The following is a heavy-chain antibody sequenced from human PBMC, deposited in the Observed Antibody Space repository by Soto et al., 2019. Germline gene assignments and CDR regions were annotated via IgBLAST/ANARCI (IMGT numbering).Heavy chain of an antibody. CDR2: IYYSGTT. CDR1: GGSINSDDHY. V-gene: IGHV4-30-4*01. Sequence: QVQVQESGPGLVKPSQTLSLTCSVSGGSINSDDHYWTWIRQPPGKGLEWLGSIYYSGTTNYNPSLQSRMAVSIDTPKKQFSRNLISLNADDPALYYWARHRRGVYWFATWGQGTPVTVSS. CDR3: ARHRRGVYWFAT. J-gene: IGHJ5*02.